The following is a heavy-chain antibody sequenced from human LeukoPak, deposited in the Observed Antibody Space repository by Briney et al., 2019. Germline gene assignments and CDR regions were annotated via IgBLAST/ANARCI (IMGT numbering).Heavy chain of an antibody. D-gene: IGHD3-9*01. J-gene: IGHJ4*02. Sequence: GGSLRLSCAASGFTFSNYAMSWVRQAPGKGLEWVSAITGSGGNTYYADSVKGRFAISRDNSKNTVFLQTNSLRAEDTAVYYCAKWGDYDVLTGYYVSDYWGQGTLVTVSS. CDR1: GFTFSNYA. V-gene: IGHV3-23*01. CDR3: AKWGDYDVLTGYYVSDY. CDR2: ITGSGGNT.